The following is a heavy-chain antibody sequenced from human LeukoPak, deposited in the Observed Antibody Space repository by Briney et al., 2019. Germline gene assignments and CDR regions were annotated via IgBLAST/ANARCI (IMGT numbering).Heavy chain of an antibody. D-gene: IGHD3-22*01. CDR3: ARESLTGDYYDSSAAY. CDR1: GFTFSSYE. CDR2: ISSSGSTI. J-gene: IGHJ4*02. Sequence: GGFLRLSCAASGFTFSSYEMNWVRQAPGKGLEWVSYISSSGSTIYYADSVKGRFTISRDNAKNSLYLQMNSLRAEDTAVYYCARESLTGDYYDSSAAYWGQGTLVTVSS. V-gene: IGHV3-48*03.